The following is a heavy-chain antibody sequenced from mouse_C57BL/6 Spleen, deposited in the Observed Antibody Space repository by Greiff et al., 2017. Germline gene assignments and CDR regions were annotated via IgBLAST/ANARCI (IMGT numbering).Heavy chain of an antibody. CDR3: TRSRHYYYAMDY. CDR1: GYTFTDYE. V-gene: IGHV1-15*01. J-gene: IGHJ4*01. Sequence: QVQLQQSGAELVRPGASVTLSCKASGYTFTDYEMHWVKQTPVHGLEWIGAIDPETGGTAYNQKFKGKAILTADKSSSTAYMELRSLTSEDSAVYYCTRSRHYYYAMDYWGQGTSVTVSS. CDR2: IDPETGGT.